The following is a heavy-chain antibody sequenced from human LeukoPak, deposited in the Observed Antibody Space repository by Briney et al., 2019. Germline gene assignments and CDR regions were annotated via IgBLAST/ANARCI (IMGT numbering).Heavy chain of an antibody. CDR2: INHSGST. D-gene: IGHD3-10*01. Sequence: KTSETLSLTCAVYGGSFSGYYWSWIRQPPGKGLEWIGEINHSGSTNYNPSLKSRVTISVDTSKNQFSLKLSSVTAADTAVYYCARGRMVRGVGYWGQGTLVTVFS. J-gene: IGHJ4*02. CDR1: GGSFSGYY. CDR3: ARGRMVRGVGY. V-gene: IGHV4-34*01.